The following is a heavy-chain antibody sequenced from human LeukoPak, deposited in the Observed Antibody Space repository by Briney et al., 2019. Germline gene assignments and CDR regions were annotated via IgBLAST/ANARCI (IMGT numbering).Heavy chain of an antibody. CDR1: GYTFTSYY. CDR3: ARDASSGYYYHDSDDAFDI. D-gene: IGHD3-22*01. V-gene: IGHV1-46*01. J-gene: IGHJ3*02. CDR2: INPSGGST. Sequence: ASVKVSCKASGYTFTSYYMHWVRQAPGQGLEWMGIINPSGGSTSYAQKFQGRVTMTRDTSTSTVYMELSSLRSGDTAVYYCARDASSGYYYHDSDDAFDIWGQGTMVTVSS.